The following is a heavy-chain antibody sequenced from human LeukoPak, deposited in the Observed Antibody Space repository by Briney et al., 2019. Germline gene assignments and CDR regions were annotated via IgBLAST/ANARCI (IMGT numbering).Heavy chain of an antibody. CDR1: GFTFSSYG. V-gene: IGHV3-30*18. Sequence: QSGGSLRLSCAASGFTFSSYGMHWVRQAPGKGLEWVAVISYDGSNKYYADSVKGRFTISRDNSKKTLYLQMNSLRAEDTAVYYCAKDGAVAGPEYYFDYWGQGTLVTVSS. CDR3: AKDGAVAGPEYYFDY. J-gene: IGHJ4*02. D-gene: IGHD6-19*01. CDR2: ISYDGSNK.